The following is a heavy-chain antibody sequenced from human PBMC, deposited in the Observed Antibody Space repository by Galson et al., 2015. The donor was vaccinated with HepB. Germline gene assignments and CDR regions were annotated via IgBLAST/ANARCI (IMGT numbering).Heavy chain of an antibody. CDR3: NKGSGELYYYGLDV. D-gene: IGHD3-10*01. J-gene: IGHJ6*02. Sequence: SLRLSCAASGFTFGDYAMSWFRQAPGKGLEWVGFIRRKTYGGTTEYAASVKGRFIISRDDSKSIAYLQMNSLKTEDTAVYYCNKGSGELYYYGLDVWGQGTTVTVSS. V-gene: IGHV3-49*03. CDR2: IRRKTYGGTT. CDR1: GFTFGDYA.